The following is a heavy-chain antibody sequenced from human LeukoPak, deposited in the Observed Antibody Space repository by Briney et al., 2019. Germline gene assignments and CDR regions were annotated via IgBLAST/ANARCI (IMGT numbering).Heavy chain of an antibody. Sequence: PGGSLRLSCAASGFTFSTYWMHWVRQVPGKGLEWVSRMNNDGSGINYADSVKGRFTISRDNAKSTLYLQMDSLGVEDTAVYYCARDPYIVGDYWGQGTLVTVSS. CDR2: MNNDGSGI. CDR1: GFTFSTYW. CDR3: ARDPYIVGDY. J-gene: IGHJ4*02. D-gene: IGHD3-22*01. V-gene: IGHV3-74*01.